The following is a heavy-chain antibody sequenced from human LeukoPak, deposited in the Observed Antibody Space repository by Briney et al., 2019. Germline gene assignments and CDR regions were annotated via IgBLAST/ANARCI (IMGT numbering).Heavy chain of an antibody. Sequence: PSETLSLTCAVYGGSFSGYYWSWIRQPPGKGLEWIGEINHSGSTYYNPSLKSRVTISIDTSKNQFSLKLSSVTAADTAVYYCAREGFGSGTHWFDPWGQGTLVTVSS. CDR3: AREGFGSGTHWFDP. D-gene: IGHD3-10*01. CDR1: GGSFSGYY. J-gene: IGHJ5*02. V-gene: IGHV4-34*01. CDR2: INHSGST.